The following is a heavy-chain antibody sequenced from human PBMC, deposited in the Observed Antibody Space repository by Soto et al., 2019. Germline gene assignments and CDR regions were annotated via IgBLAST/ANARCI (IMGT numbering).Heavy chain of an antibody. CDR3: ARARGVVTAIMGV. CDR1: GYTFTGYY. CDR2: INPNSGGT. J-gene: IGHJ6*02. V-gene: IGHV1-2*02. Sequence: ASVKVSCKASGYTFTGYYMHWVRQAPGQGLEWMGWINPNSGGTNYAQKFQGRVTMTRDTSISTAYMELSRLRSDDTAVYYCARARGVVTAIMGVWGQGTTVTVSS. D-gene: IGHD2-21*02.